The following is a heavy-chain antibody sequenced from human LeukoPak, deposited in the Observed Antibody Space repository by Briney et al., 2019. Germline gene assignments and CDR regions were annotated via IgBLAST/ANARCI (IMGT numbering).Heavy chain of an antibody. CDR3: ARLLVNAFDI. J-gene: IGHJ3*02. CDR1: GGTFSSYA. D-gene: IGHD1-26*01. CDR2: IIPILGIA. Sequence: SVKVSCKASGGTFSSYAISRVRQAPGQGLEWMGRIIPILGIANYAQKFQGRVTITADKSTGTAYMELSSLRSEDTAVYYCARLLVNAFDIWGQGTMVTVSS. V-gene: IGHV1-69*04.